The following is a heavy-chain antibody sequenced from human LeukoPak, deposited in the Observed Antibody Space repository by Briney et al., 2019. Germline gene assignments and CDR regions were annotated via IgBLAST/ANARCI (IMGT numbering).Heavy chain of an antibody. Sequence: ASVKVSCQGFGYTFNAYYIHWVRRAPGKGLEWMGWINPTSGASKYTQAFQGRVTMTSDTSSGTAYMEVTSLRSDDTAVYFCARVTGSWDLRYFDYWGQGTQVTVSS. V-gene: IGHV1-2*02. CDR2: INPTSGAS. D-gene: IGHD3-9*01. CDR1: GYTFNAYY. CDR3: ARVTGSWDLRYFDY. J-gene: IGHJ4*01.